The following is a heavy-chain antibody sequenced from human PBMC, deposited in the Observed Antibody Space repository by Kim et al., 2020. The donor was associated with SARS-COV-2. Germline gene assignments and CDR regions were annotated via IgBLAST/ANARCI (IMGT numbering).Heavy chain of an antibody. V-gene: IGHV4-39*07. D-gene: IGHD6-19*01. J-gene: IGHJ5*02. CDR3: ARVIAVAGPFDP. Sequence: YYNPSLKSRVTISVDTSKNQFSRKLSSVTAADTAVYYCARVIAVAGPFDPWGQGTLVTVSS.